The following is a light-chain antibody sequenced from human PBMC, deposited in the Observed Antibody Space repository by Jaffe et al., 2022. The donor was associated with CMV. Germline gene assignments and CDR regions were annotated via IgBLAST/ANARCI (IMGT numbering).Light chain of an antibody. V-gene: IGKV1-12*01. CDR1: QGISRW. Sequence: IQMTQSPSSVSASVGDRVTITCRASQGISRWLVWYQQKPGKAPNLLIYGASGLQSGVPSRFSGSGSGTDFTLTISSLQPEDFATYYCQQANSFPHTFGQGTKLEIK. CDR2: GAS. CDR3: QQANSFPHT. J-gene: IGKJ2*01.